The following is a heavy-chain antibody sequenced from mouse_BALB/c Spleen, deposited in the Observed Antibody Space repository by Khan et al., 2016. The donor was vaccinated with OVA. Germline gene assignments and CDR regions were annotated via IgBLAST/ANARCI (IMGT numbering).Heavy chain of an antibody. D-gene: IGHD3-2*01. CDR3: ARSGQLGLRGGFTY. CDR1: GYTFTTYT. Sequence: VQLQESGAELARPGASVKMSCKTSGYTFTTYTLHWVKQRPGRSLEWIGYINPSNDYTNYNQKFKDKSTLTADKSSSTAYMQLSSLTSGDSAVYYCARSGQLGLRGGFTYWGQGTLVTVSA. J-gene: IGHJ3*01. V-gene: IGHV1-4*01. CDR2: INPSNDYT.